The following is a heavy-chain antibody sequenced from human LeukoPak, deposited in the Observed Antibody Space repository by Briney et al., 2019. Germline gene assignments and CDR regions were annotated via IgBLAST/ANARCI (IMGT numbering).Heavy chain of an antibody. CDR2: ISNSGGST. CDR3: AKEGFDS. V-gene: IGHV3-23*01. J-gene: IGHJ4*02. CDR1: GFTLSGYS. Sequence: GGSLRLSCAASGFTLSGYSMNWVRQAPGKGLEWVSSISNSGGSTYYADSVKGRFTIPRDNSKNTLYLQMNSLRAEDTAVYYCAKEGFDSWGQGTLVTVSS.